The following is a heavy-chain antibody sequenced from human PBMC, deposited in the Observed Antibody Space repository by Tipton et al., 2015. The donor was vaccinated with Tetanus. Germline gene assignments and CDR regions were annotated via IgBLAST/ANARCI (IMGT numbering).Heavy chain of an antibody. J-gene: IGHJ5*02. CDR3: ARRLIQNWFDP. CDR1: GDSISRSRYF. Sequence: TLSLTCTVSGDSISRSRYFWNWIRQRPGEGPEWIGYIYYSGSTYYNPSFESRVSMSVDTSKSQFSLNLTSVTAADTAVYYCARRLIQNWFDPWGQGTLVTVSS. V-gene: IGHV4-31*03. D-gene: IGHD2-8*01. CDR2: IYYSGST.